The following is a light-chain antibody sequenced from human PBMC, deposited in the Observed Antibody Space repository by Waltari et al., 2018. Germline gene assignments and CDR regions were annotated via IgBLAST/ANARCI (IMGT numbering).Light chain of an antibody. CDR3: QHYVRLPAT. Sequence: EIVLTQSPGTLSLSPGERATLSCRASQCVRGSLAWYQQKAGQAPRLLIYGASSRATGIPDRFSGSGFGTDFSLTISRLEPEDFAVYYCQHYVRLPATFGQGTKVEI. CDR2: GAS. CDR1: QCVRGS. V-gene: IGKV3-20*01. J-gene: IGKJ1*01.